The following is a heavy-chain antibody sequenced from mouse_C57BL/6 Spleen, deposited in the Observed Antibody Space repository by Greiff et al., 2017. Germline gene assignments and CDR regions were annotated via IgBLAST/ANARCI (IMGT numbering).Heavy chain of an antibody. Sequence: EVHLVESEGGLVQPGSSMKLSCTASGFTFSDYYMAWVRQVPEKGLEWVANINYDGSSTYYLDSLKSRFIISRDNAKNILYLQMSSLKSEDTATYYCARDHYGSSDGYFDVWGTGTTVTVSS. CDR3: ARDHYGSSDGYFDV. V-gene: IGHV5-16*01. D-gene: IGHD1-1*01. CDR1: GFTFSDYY. CDR2: INYDGSST. J-gene: IGHJ1*03.